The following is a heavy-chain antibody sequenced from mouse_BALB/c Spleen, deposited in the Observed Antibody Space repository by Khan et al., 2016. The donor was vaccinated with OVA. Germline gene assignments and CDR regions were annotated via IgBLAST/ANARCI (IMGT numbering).Heavy chain of an antibody. J-gene: IGHJ3*01. CDR1: GYTFTDYN. V-gene: IGHV1-77*01. CDR2: IYPGSNNT. Sequence: QVQLQQSGAELARPGASVKLSCKASGYTFTDYNINWVKQRTGQGLEWIGEIYPGSNNTYYNEKFKGKATLTADKSSSTAYMQLSSLPSVDSAVYVGAREGGAWFPYGGQGTLVTVSA. CDR3: AREGGAWFPY.